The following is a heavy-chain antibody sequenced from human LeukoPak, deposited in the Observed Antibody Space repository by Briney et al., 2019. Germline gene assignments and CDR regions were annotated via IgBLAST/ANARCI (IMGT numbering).Heavy chain of an antibody. D-gene: IGHD1-20*01. J-gene: IGHJ4*02. CDR1: GGSISSYY. Sequence: SETLSLTCTVSGGSISSYYWSWIRQPAGKGLEWIGSMFHSGSTYYNPSLKSRVTMSVDTSKNQFSLKLSSVTAADTAVYYCARVRYNWNRDFDYWGQGTLVTVSS. CDR3: ARVRYNWNRDFDY. CDR2: MFHSGST. V-gene: IGHV4-4*07.